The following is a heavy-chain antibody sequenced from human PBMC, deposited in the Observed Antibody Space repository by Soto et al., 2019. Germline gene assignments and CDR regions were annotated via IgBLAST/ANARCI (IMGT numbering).Heavy chain of an antibody. CDR1: GYTFTHYA. D-gene: IGHD2-15*01. CDR2: INTANGNT. J-gene: IGHJ5*02. CDR3: ARHSSAWPPTRFDP. V-gene: IGHV1-3*04. Sequence: GALVKVSCKASGYTFTHYAMHWVRQAPGQRLEWMGMINTANGNTEYSQKFQGRVTFTRDTSASTVYMELSNLRYEDTAVYNCARHSSAWPPTRFDPWGQGTLVTVSS.